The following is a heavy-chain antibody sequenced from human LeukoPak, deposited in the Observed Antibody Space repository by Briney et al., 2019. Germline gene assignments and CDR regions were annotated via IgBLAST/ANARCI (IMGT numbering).Heavy chain of an antibody. CDR2: ISYDGSNK. V-gene: IGHV3-30*18. D-gene: IGHD3-10*01. Sequence: RPGGSLRLSCAAFGFTFSDYAMHWVRQAPGKGLEWVALISYDGSNKYYADSVKGRFTISRDNSKNTLYLQMNSLRAEDTAVYYCAKDYYGSGSYIAYWGQGNMVTVSS. CDR1: GFTFSDYA. CDR3: AKDYYGSGSYIAY. J-gene: IGHJ4*02.